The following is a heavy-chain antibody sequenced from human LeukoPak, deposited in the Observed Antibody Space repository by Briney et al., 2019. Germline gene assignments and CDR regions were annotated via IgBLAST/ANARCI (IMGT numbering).Heavy chain of an antibody. D-gene: IGHD3-16*01. Sequence: GGSLRLSCSASGITFSFYTMHWVRQAPGKGLESVSAISPNGDATYYVNSVKDRFTISRDNSKNTLFLQMGSLRVEDMAVYYCAREVDGGFDPWGQGALVTVSS. CDR3: AREVDGGFDP. V-gene: IGHV3-64*01. CDR1: GITFSFYT. J-gene: IGHJ5*02. CDR2: ISPNGDAT.